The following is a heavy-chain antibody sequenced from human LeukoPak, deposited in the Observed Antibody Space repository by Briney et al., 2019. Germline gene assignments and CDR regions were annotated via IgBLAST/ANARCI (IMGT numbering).Heavy chain of an antibody. J-gene: IGHJ3*02. D-gene: IGHD1-1*01. CDR2: IYYSGST. CDR1: GGSISSYY. CDR3: ARRRGNWAFDI. V-gene: IGHV4-59*08. Sequence: PSETLSLTCTVSGGSISSYYWSWIRQPPGKGLGWIGYIYYSGSTNYNPSLKSRVTISVDTSKNQFSLKLSSVTAADTAVYYCARRRGNWAFDIWGQGTMVTVSS.